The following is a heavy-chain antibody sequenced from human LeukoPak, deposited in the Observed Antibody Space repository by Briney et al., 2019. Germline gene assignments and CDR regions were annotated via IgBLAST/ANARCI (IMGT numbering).Heavy chain of an antibody. CDR3: AKTLDYEGY. V-gene: IGHV3-30*18. D-gene: IGHD4-17*01. CDR2: IPYDGSNK. Sequence: GGSLRLSCAASGFTFSSYGMHWVRQAPGEGLEWVAVIPYDGSNKYYADSVKGRFTISRDNSKNTLYLQMNSLRAEDTAVYYCAKTLDYEGYWGQGTLVTVSS. J-gene: IGHJ4*02. CDR1: GFTFSSYG.